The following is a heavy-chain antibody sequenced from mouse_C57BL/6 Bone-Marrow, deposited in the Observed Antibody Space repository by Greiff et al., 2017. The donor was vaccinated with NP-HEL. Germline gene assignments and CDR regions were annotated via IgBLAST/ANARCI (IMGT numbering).Heavy chain of an antibody. CDR2: IDPENGDT. CDR3: TLEGAMDY. V-gene: IGHV14-4*01. CDR1: GFNIKDDY. J-gene: IGHJ4*01. Sequence: EVQLVESGAELVRPGASVKLSCTASGFNIKDDYMHWVKQRPEQGLEWIGWIDPENGDTEYASKFQGKATITADTSSNTAYLQLSSLTSEDTAVYYCTLEGAMDYWGQGTSVTVSS.